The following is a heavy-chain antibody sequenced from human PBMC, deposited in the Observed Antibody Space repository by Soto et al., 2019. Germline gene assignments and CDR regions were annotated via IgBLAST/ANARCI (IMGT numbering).Heavy chain of an antibody. CDR2: IIPIFGTA. CDR1: GYTFSSYA. D-gene: IGHD3-22*01. CDR3: ANIPDYYDSSGYSY. J-gene: IGHJ4*02. Sequence: SVKVSCKASGYTFSSYAISWVRQAPGQGLEWMGGIIPIFGTANYAQKFQGRVTITADKSTSTAYMELSSLRSEDTAVYYCANIPDYYDSSGYSYWGQGTLVTVSS. V-gene: IGHV1-69*06.